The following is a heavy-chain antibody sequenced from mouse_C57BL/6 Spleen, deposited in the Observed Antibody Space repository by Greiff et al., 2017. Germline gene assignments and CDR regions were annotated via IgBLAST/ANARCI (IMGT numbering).Heavy chain of an antibody. D-gene: IGHD2-1*01. CDR3: ARDGVGNYLFAY. J-gene: IGHJ3*01. CDR1: GFTFSSYA. V-gene: IGHV5-4*01. Sequence: EVKLVESGGGLVKPGGSLKLSCAASGFTFSSYAMSWVRQTPEKRLEWVATISDGGSYTYYPDNVKGRFTISRDNAKNNLYLQMSHLKSEDTAMYYCARDGVGNYLFAYWGQGTLVTVSA. CDR2: ISDGGSYT.